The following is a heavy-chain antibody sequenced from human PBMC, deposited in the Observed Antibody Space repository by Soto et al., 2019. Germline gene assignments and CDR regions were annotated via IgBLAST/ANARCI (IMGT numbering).Heavy chain of an antibody. D-gene: IGHD6-19*01. CDR1: GFKFDDYA. J-gene: IGHJ6*02. V-gene: IGHV3-9*01. Sequence: EVQLVESGGGLVQPGRSLRLSCAASGFKFDDYAMHWVRQAPGKGLEWVAGISWNSGGIVYADSVKGRFTISRDNAKRSLSLQMNSLRAEDTAFYYCAKDCIAVAGFTGMDVWGQGTKVTVSS. CDR3: AKDCIAVAGFTGMDV. CDR2: ISWNSGGI.